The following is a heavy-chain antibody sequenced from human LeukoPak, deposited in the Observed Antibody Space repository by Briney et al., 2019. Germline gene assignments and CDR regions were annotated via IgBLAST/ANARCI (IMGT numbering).Heavy chain of an antibody. CDR1: GGTFSSYA. CDR2: ISAYNGNT. V-gene: IGHV1-18*01. CDR3: ARVKGNYYGSGSYYGDY. J-gene: IGHJ4*02. D-gene: IGHD3-10*01. Sequence: GASVKVSCKASGGTFSSYAISWVRQAPGQGLEWMGWISAYNGNTNYAQKLQGRVTMTTDTSTSTAYMELRSLRSDDTAVYYCARVKGNYYGSGSYYGDYWGQGTLVTVSS.